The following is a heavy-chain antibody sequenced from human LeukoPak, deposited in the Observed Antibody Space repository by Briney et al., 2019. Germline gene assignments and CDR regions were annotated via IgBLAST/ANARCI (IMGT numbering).Heavy chain of an antibody. Sequence: GGSLRLSCAASGFTFSSYAMSWVRQAPGKGLEWVSAISGSGGSTYYADFVKGRFTISRDNSKNTLYLQMNSLRAEDTAVYYCAKDLIEYYYDSSGGYYFDYWGQGTLVTVSS. J-gene: IGHJ4*02. CDR1: GFTFSSYA. CDR2: ISGSGGST. V-gene: IGHV3-23*01. D-gene: IGHD3-22*01. CDR3: AKDLIEYYYDSSGGYYFDY.